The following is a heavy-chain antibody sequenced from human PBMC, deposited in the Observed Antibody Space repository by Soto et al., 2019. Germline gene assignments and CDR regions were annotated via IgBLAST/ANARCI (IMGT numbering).Heavy chain of an antibody. D-gene: IGHD3-10*01. CDR1: GGSFSGYY. Sequence: SETLSLTCAVYGGSFSGYYWSWIRQPPGKGLEWIGEINHSGSTNYNPSLKSRVTISVDTSKNQFSLKLSSVTAADTAVYYCARGLSDYYGSGIKNWGQGTLVT. CDR2: INHSGST. CDR3: ARGLSDYYGSGIKN. J-gene: IGHJ4*02. V-gene: IGHV4-34*01.